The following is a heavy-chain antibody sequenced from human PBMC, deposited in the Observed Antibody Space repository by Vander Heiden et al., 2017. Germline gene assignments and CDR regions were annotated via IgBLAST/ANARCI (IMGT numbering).Heavy chain of an antibody. CDR2: MKSKTDGGTT. CDR3: TTIGNTFDY. CDR1: GFTFSNAW. V-gene: IGHV3-15*01. D-gene: IGHD5-18*01. Sequence: EVQLVESGGGLVKPGGSLRLPCAASGFTFSNAWMSWVRQAPGKGLEWVGRMKSKTDGGTTDYAAPVKGRFTISRDDSKNTLYLQMNSLKTEDTAVYYCTTIGNTFDYWGQGTLVTVSS. J-gene: IGHJ4*02.